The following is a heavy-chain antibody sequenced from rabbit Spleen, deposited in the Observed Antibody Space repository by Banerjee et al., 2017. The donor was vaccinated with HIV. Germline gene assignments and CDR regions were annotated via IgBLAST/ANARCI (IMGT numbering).Heavy chain of an antibody. CDR2: IAGSSSDFT. V-gene: IGHV1S40*01. D-gene: IGHD1-1*01. CDR3: ARDLVGVIGWNFSL. Sequence: QSLEESGGGLVQPEGSLALTCKASEFSFSSNDYICWVRQAPGKGLEWISCIAGSSSDFTYSATWAKGRFTISKTSSTTVTLQMTSLTVADTATYFCARDLVGVIGWNFSLWGPGTLVTVS. J-gene: IGHJ4*01. CDR1: EFSFSSNDY.